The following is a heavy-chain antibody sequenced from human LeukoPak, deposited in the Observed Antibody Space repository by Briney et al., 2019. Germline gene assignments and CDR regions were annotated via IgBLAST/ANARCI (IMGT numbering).Heavy chain of an antibody. D-gene: IGHD3-22*01. J-gene: IGHJ4*02. CDR1: GFTFSDYY. V-gene: IGHV3-11*01. Sequence: PGGSLRLSCAASGFTFSDYYMSWIRQAPGKGLEWVSYISSSGSTIYYADSVKGRFTIPRDNAKNSLYLQMNSLRAEDTAVYYCARDYYDSSGYYYFDYWGQGTLVTVSS. CDR2: ISSSGSTI. CDR3: ARDYYDSSGYYYFDY.